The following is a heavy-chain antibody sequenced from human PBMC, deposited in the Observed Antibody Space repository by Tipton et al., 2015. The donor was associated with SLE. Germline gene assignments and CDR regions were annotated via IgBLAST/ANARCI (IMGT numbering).Heavy chain of an antibody. CDR1: GGSVSRDY. V-gene: IGHV4-4*07. J-gene: IGHJ4*02. CDR3: AREGYSGSYGPEDYFDY. Sequence: GLVKPSETLSLTCAVSGGSVSRDYWSWIRHPAGKGLEWIGRIYTSGATDHNPSLRSRVTISVDTSKNQFSLKLSSVTAADTAVYYCAREGYSGSYGPEDYFDYWGQGTLVTVSS. D-gene: IGHD1-26*01. CDR2: IYTSGAT.